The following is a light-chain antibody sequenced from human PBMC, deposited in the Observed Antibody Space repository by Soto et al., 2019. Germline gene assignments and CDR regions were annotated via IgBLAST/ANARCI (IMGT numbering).Light chain of an antibody. Sequence: DIQMTQSPSSVSSSVGDRVTITCRASQCISSWLAWYQLKAGKAPNLLIYSASSLQSGVPSRFSGSGYGTEFTLTISSLQPEDFATYYCQQSDSLPLTFGGGTKVEIK. CDR3: QQSDSLPLT. V-gene: IGKV1-12*01. J-gene: IGKJ4*01. CDR1: QCISSW. CDR2: SAS.